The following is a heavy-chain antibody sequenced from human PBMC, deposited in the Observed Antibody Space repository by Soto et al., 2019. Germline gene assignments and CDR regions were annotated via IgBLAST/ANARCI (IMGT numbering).Heavy chain of an antibody. CDR2: IIPIVETP. D-gene: IGHD3-22*01. J-gene: IGHJ5*02. Sequence: QVQLVQSGAEVKKPGSSMKVSCKASGGTFNSYDINWVRQAPGQGLEWMGGIIPIVETPKYAQKFQGRVNITADETTNTGYMELSSLRSEDTAMYYCARLSRPNYYDTSGFFKDNWFDPWGQGTLVTVSS. CDR1: GGTFNSYD. V-gene: IGHV1-69*01. CDR3: ARLSRPNYYDTSGFFKDNWFDP.